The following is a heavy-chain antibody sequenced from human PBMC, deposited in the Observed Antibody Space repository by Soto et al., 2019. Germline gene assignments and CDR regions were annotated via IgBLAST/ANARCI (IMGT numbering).Heavy chain of an antibody. V-gene: IGHV3-33*01. D-gene: IGHD6-6*01. Sequence: VGSLRLSCAASGFTFSSYGMHWVRQAPGKGLEWVAVIWYDGSNKYYADSVKGRFTISRDNSKNTLYLQMNSLRDEDTAVYYCARGRQLVYWGQGTLVTVSS. J-gene: IGHJ4*02. CDR3: ARGRQLVY. CDR1: GFTFSSYG. CDR2: IWYDGSNK.